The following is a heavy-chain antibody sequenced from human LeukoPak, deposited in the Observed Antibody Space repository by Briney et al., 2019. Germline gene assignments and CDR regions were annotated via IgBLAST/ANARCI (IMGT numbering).Heavy chain of an antibody. CDR2: INHSGST. V-gene: IGHV4-34*01. CDR3: SKNTYLGYCSSTSCYTYYYGMDV. J-gene: IGHJ6*02. D-gene: IGHD2-2*01. Sequence: SETLSLTCAVYGGSFSGYYWSWIRQPPGKGLEWIGEINHSGSTNYNPSLKSRVTISVDTSKNQFSLKLSSVTAADTAVYYCSKNTYLGYCSSTSCYTYYYGMDVWGQGTTVTVSS. CDR1: GGSFSGYY.